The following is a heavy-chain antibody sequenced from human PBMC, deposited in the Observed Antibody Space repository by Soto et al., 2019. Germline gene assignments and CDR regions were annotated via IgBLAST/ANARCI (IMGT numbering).Heavy chain of an antibody. J-gene: IGHJ2*01. CDR2: INSDGTNT. V-gene: IGHV3-74*01. Sequence: EVQLVESGGGLVQPGGSLRLSCAASGFTFSSYWMHWVRQVPGKGLVWVSRINSDGTNTNYADAVKGRFTISRDNAKNTLDLKMNSLRVDETAVYYCASLIRDAARYWYFDLWGRGTLVTASS. CDR3: ASLIRDAARYWYFDL. D-gene: IGHD2-15*01. CDR1: GFTFSSYW.